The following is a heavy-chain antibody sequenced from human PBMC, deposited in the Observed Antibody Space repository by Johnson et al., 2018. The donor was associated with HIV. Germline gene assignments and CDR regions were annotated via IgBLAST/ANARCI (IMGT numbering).Heavy chain of an antibody. CDR2: ISNDGSNK. V-gene: IGHV3-30-3*01. J-gene: IGHJ3*02. Sequence: QMLLVESGGGVVQPGRSLRLSCAASAFTFSRYAMHWVRQAPGKGLEWVAFISNDGSNKYYADSVKGRFTISRDDSKNTLYLQMNSLRAEDTAVYYCARDREQLVRYAFDIWGQGTMVTVSS. D-gene: IGHD6-6*01. CDR1: AFTFSRYA. CDR3: ARDREQLVRYAFDI.